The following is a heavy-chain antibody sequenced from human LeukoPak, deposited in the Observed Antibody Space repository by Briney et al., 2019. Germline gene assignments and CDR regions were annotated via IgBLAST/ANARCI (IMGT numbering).Heavy chain of an antibody. Sequence: GEPLNFSCQGSGYSFTSYWIGWVRQLPGKGREWMGINYPDESGTRNSPSLQGQATISADKLISSAYLQWTSLKASTPAIFSCARLYSYSIDPWGQGTLVTVSS. V-gene: IGHV5-51*01. CDR1: GYSFTSYW. CDR2: NYPDESGT. D-gene: IGHD5-18*01. CDR3: ARLYSYSIDP. J-gene: IGHJ5*02.